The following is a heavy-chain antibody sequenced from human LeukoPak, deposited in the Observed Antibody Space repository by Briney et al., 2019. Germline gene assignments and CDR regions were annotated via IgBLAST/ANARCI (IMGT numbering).Heavy chain of an antibody. CDR3: ARGGGGYCSSTSCYAEAGRNYYYYYMDV. D-gene: IGHD2-2*01. Sequence: SETLSLTCTVSGGSISSSSYYWGWIRQPPGKELEWIGSIYYSGSTYYNPSLKSRVTISVDTSKNQLSLKLSSVTAADTAVYYCARGGGGYCSSTSCYAEAGRNYYYYYMDVWGKGTTVTVSS. J-gene: IGHJ6*03. CDR1: GGSISSSSYY. V-gene: IGHV4-39*01. CDR2: IYYSGST.